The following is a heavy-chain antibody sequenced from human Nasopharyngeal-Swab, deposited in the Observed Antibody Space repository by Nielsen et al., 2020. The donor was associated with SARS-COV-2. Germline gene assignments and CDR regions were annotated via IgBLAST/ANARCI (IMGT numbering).Heavy chain of an antibody. V-gene: IGHV2-5*01. J-gene: IGHJ3*01. CDR1: GTSHHLTEVG. CDR2: IYLNDDK. Sequence: SGPTLVKPTQTLTLTCTFSGTSHHLTEVGVGWVRQPPGEALEWLALIYLNDDKRFNPSVKNRVTITKDTSKNQVVLTMNNVDPVDTATYYCVHDRWTLSRYDVFDVWGQGTMVTVSS. D-gene: IGHD3/OR15-3a*01. CDR3: VHDRWTLSRYDVFDV.